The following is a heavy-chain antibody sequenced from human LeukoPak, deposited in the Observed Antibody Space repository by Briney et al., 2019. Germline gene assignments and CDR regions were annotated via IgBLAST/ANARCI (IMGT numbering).Heavy chain of an antibody. V-gene: IGHV3-21*01. CDR3: GMDV. CDR2: ISSSSYI. D-gene: IGHD2-2*01. J-gene: IGHJ6*02. Sequence: GGSLRLSCAASGFTFSSYSMNWVRQAPGKGLEWVSSISSSSYIYYADSVKGRFTISRDNAKNSVYCARAGDIVGVFYFHYYGMDVWGQGTTVTVSS. CDR1: GFTFSSYS.